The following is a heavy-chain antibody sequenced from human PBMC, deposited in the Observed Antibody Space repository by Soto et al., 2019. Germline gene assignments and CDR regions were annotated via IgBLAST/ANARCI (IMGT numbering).Heavy chain of an antibody. J-gene: IGHJ5*02. CDR3: TGADSPDTPYLPLS. Sequence: PGWSLGICCTGSGFSFDGFAINWVRQAPGKGLEWVGLIRNQNHHETQEYAAAVKGRFTISRDTSNGVAYLQMSSLRVDDSVVYYCTGADSPDTPYLPLSWGQAT. D-gene: IGHD2-2*01. CDR2: IRNQNHHETQ. V-gene: IGHV3-49*04. CDR1: GFSFDGFA.